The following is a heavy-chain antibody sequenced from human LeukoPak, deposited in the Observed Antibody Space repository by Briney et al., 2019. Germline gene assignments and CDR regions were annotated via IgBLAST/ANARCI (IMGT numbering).Heavy chain of an antibody. CDR2: ISAYTGNT. Sequence: ASVKVSCKASGGTFSSYAISWVRQAPGQGLDWMGWISAYTGNTNYAQRLQGRVTMTTNTSTSTAYMELRSLRSDDTAVYYCATLAALLSPPTSYAFDIWGQGTMVTVSS. V-gene: IGHV1-18*01. CDR3: ATLAALLSPPTSYAFDI. D-gene: IGHD6-25*01. J-gene: IGHJ3*02. CDR1: GGTFSSYA.